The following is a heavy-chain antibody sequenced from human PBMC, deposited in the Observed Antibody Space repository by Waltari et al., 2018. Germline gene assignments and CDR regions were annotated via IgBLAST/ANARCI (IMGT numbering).Heavy chain of an antibody. CDR3: AADGYNSLGFDL. CDR2: FDPEDGET. D-gene: IGHD5-12*01. Sequence: QVQLVQSGAEVKKPGASVKVSCKVSGSPLTELSMHWMRQAPGKGLEWMGGFDPEDGETIYAQKFQGRVTMTEDTSTDTAYMELSSLRSEDTAVYYCAADGYNSLGFDLWGRGTLVTVSS. J-gene: IGHJ2*01. V-gene: IGHV1-24*01. CDR1: GSPLTELS.